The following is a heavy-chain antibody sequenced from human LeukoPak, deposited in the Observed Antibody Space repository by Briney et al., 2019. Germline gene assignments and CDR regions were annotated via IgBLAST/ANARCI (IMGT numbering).Heavy chain of an antibody. CDR1: VYTFTSYG. V-gene: IGHV1-18*01. CDR3: ARLQTAPELDY. Sequence: GASVKVSCKASVYTFTSYGISWVRQAPGQGLEWMGLISAYNGNKNYAQKLQGRVTMTTDTSTSTAYMELRSLRSDDTAVYYCARLQTAPELDYWGQGTLVTVSS. CDR2: ISAYNGNK. D-gene: IGHD1-14*01. J-gene: IGHJ4*02.